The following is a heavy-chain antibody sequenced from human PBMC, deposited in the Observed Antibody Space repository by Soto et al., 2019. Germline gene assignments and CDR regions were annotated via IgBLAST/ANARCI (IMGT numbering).Heavy chain of an antibody. CDR3: ALRNGSGSYYVHY. CDR1: GGSISSGGYY. V-gene: IGHV4-31*01. D-gene: IGHD3-10*01. Sequence: QVQLQESGPGLVKPSQTLSLTCTVSGGSISSGGYYWSWIRQHPGKGLEWIGYIYYSGSTYYNPSPKRPVTISVDASKPPFSPKLRSVTAADTPAYYCALRNGSGSYYVHYWGPATLLTVSS. J-gene: IGHJ4*02. CDR2: IYYSGST.